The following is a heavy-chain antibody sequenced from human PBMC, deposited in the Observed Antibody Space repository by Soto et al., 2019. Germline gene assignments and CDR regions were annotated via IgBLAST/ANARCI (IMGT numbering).Heavy chain of an antibody. J-gene: IGHJ5*02. CDR2: ISYDGSNK. V-gene: IGHV3-30-3*01. Sequence: GGSLRLSCAASGFTFSSYAMHWVRQAPGKGLEWVAVISYDGSNKYYADSVKGRFTISRDNSKNTLYLQMNSLRAEDTAVYYCARSKVVVAPQWFDPWGQGTLVTVSS. CDR1: GFTFSSYA. CDR3: ARSKVVVAPQWFDP. D-gene: IGHD2-15*01.